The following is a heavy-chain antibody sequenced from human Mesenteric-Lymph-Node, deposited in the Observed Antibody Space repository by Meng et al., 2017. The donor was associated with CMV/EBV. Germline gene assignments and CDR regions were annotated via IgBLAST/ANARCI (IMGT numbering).Heavy chain of an antibody. V-gene: IGHV4-34*13. CDR2: VNHSGTT. D-gene: IGHD3-22*01. Sequence: GYSWTWIRQPPGKELEWIGEVNHSGTTNYNASLKSRVTISVDTSSNQFSLRLSSLTAADTAMYYCARGSFYFYDASGSYHRIWFDPWGQGTLVTVSS. CDR3: ARGSFYFYDASGSYHRIWFDP. J-gene: IGHJ5*02. CDR1: GYS.